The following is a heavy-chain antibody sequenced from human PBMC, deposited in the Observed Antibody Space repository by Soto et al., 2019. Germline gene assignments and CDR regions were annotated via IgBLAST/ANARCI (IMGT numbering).Heavy chain of an antibody. D-gene: IGHD6-13*01. CDR2: INAGNGNT. J-gene: IGHJ6*02. V-gene: IGHV1-3*01. CDR3: ARRQNEITGTIAESPVESLGGMDV. CDR1: GYTFTSYA. Sequence: GASVKVSCKASGYTFTSYAMHWVRQAPGQRLEWMGWINAGNGNTKYSQKFQGRVTITRDTSASTAYMELSSLRSEDTAVYYCARRQNEITGTIAESPVESLGGMDVWGQGTTVTVSS.